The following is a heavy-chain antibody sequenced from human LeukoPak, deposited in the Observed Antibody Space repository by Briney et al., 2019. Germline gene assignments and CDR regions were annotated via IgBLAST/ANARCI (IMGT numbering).Heavy chain of an antibody. D-gene: IGHD3-3*01. J-gene: IGHJ5*02. CDR3: ARRPLRFSGFDP. CDR1: GYTFTSYY. CDR2: INPSGGST. Sequence: ASVKVSCKASGYTFTSYYMHWVQQAPGQGLEWMGIINPSGGSTSYAQKFQGRVTMTRDTCTSTVYMELSSLRSEDTAVYYCARRPLRFSGFDPWGQGTLVTVSS. V-gene: IGHV1-46*01.